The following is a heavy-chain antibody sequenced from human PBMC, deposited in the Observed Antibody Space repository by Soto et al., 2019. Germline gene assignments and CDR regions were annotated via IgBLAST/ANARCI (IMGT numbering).Heavy chain of an antibody. Sequence: EVQLVESGGGLVQPGGSLRLSCVASGFTFSSYAMNWVRQAPGKGLEWVSYISSGGGTIYYADSVKGRFTISRDNAKNSLYLQTNSLRAEDTAVYYCARERWGSGSRSLDYWGQGTLVTVSS. CDR2: ISSGGGTI. D-gene: IGHD3-10*01. J-gene: IGHJ4*02. CDR3: ARERWGSGSRSLDY. CDR1: GFTFSSYA. V-gene: IGHV3-48*03.